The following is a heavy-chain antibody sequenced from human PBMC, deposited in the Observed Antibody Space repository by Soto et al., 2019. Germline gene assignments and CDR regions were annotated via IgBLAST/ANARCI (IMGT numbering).Heavy chain of an antibody. CDR2: IYYSGST. CDR1: GGSISSSSYY. V-gene: IGHV4-39*01. Sequence: PSETLSLTCTVSGGSISSSSYYWGWIRQPPGKGLEWIGSIYYSGSTYYNPSLKSRVTISVDTSKNQFSLKLSSVTAADTAVYYCARHDRRWGYYSGGSCPFQHWGQGTLVTVSS. D-gene: IGHD2-15*01. CDR3: ARHDRRWGYYSGGSCPFQH. J-gene: IGHJ1*01.